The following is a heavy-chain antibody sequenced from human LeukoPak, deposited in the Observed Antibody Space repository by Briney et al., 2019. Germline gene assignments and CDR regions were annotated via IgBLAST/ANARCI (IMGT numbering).Heavy chain of an antibody. D-gene: IGHD3-22*01. CDR1: GGSFSSYY. Sequence: SETLSLTCAVYGGSFSSYYWSWIRQPPGKGLEWIGEINHSGNTNYNPSLKSRVTISVDTSKNQFSLKLSSVTAADTAVYYCARGGYYRIYFDYWGQGTLVTVSS. CDR3: ARGGYYRIYFDY. J-gene: IGHJ4*02. V-gene: IGHV4-34*01. CDR2: INHSGNT.